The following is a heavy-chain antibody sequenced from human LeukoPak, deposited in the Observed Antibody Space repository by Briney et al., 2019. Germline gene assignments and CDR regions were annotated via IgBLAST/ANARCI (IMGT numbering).Heavy chain of an antibody. CDR3: ARIVMVVAAVYWFDP. CDR1: GVSISRSRYH. Sequence: SETLSLTCTVSGVSISRSRYHWGWIRQPQGQGRESSGSINYSGSTYYNLSLKCRVTISVDTSKNQFSLKLSSVTAADTAIYYCARIVMVVAAVYWFDPWGQGTLVTVSS. V-gene: IGHV4-39*01. CDR2: INYSGST. D-gene: IGHD2-15*01. J-gene: IGHJ5*02.